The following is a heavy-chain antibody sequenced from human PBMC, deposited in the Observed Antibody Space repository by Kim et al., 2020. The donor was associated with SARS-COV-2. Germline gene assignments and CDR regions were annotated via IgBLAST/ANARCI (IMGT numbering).Heavy chain of an antibody. CDR2: ISGSGGRT. CDR1: GFTFSSYA. J-gene: IGHJ4*02. CDR3: AKEEQWLVLFCYFDY. D-gene: IGHD6-19*01. V-gene: IGHV3-23*01. Sequence: GGSLRLSCAASGFTFSSYAMSWVRQAPGKGLEWVSGISGSGGRTYYADSVKGRFTISRDNSKNTLYLQMNSLRAEDTAVYYCAKEEQWLVLFCYFDYWGQGTLVTVSS.